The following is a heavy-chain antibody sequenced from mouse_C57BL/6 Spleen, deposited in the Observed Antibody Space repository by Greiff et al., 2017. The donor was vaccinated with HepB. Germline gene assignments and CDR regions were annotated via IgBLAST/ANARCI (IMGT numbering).Heavy chain of an antibody. CDR2: IDPANGNT. CDR3: ARSGDYYGSSPSYWYFDV. J-gene: IGHJ1*03. CDR1: GFNIKNTY. V-gene: IGHV14-3*01. Sequence: VQLKESVAELVRPGASVKLSCTASGFNIKNTYMHWVKQRPEQGLEWIGRIDPANGNTKYAPKFQGKATITADTSSNTAYLQLSSLTSEDTAIYYCARSGDYYGSSPSYWYFDVWGTGTTVTVSS. D-gene: IGHD1-1*01.